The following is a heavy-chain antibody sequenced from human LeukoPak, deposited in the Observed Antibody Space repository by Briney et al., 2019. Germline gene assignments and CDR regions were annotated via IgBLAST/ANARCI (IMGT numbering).Heavy chain of an antibody. CDR2: ISAYNGNT. CDR3: ARESSSSLSYYYYNAMDV. V-gene: IGHV1-18*01. J-gene: IGHJ6*02. D-gene: IGHD6-6*01. Sequence: ASVKVSCKASGYTFTSYGISWVRQAPGQGLEWMGWISAYNGNTNYAQKVQGRVTMTTDTSTSTAYMELRSLRSDDTAVYYCARESSSSLSYYYYNAMDVWGQGTTVTVSS. CDR1: GYTFTSYG.